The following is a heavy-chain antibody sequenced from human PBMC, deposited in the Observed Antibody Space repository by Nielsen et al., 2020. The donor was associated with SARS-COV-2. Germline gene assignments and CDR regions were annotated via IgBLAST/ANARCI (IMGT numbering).Heavy chain of an antibody. CDR2: FDPEDGET. D-gene: IGHD2-15*01. CDR1: GYTLTELS. V-gene: IGHV1-24*01. CDR3: TRDGRGGYFFDI. J-gene: IGHJ4*02. Sequence: ASVKVSCKVSGYTLTELSMHWVRQAPGKGLEWMGGFDPEDGETIYARKFQGRVTMTEDTSTDTAYMELSSLRSEDTAVYYCTRDGRGGYFFDIWGQGTLVTVSS.